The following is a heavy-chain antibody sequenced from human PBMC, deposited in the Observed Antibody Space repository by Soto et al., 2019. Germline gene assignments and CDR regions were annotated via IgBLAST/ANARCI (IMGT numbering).Heavy chain of an antibody. D-gene: IGHD2-2*01. CDR3: ARVVRNAFYI. V-gene: IGHV3-72*01. CDR2: TRNKANSYTT. Sequence: EVQLVESGGGLVQPGGSLRLSCAASGFTFSDHYMDWVRQAPGKGLEWVGRTRNKANSYTTEYAASVKGIFTISRDDSKNSLYLQMNSLKTEDTAVYYCARVVRNAFYIWGQGTMVTVSS. J-gene: IGHJ3*02. CDR1: GFTFSDHY.